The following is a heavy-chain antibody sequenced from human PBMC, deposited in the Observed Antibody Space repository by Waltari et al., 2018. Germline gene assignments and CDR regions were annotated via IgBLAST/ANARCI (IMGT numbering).Heavy chain of an antibody. Sequence: QVQLVQSGAEVKKPGASVKVSCKASGYTFTGYYMHWVRQAPGPGLEWMGRINPNSGGTNYAQKFQGRVTMTRDTSISTAYMELSRLRSDDTAVYYCARVSTPFQPYYFDYWGQGTLVTVSS. CDR3: ARVSTPFQPYYFDY. J-gene: IGHJ4*02. V-gene: IGHV1-2*06. CDR1: GYTFTGYY. CDR2: INPNSGGT.